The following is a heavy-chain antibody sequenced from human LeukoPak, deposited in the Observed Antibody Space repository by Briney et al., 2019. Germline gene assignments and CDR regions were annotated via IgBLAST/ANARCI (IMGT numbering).Heavy chain of an antibody. D-gene: IGHD2-2*01. V-gene: IGHV4-38-2*01. CDR1: SYSISSGYY. J-gene: IGHJ4*02. CDR2: IYHSGST. CDR3: ARIPAAFNYYFDY. Sequence: PSETLSLTCAVSSYSISSGYYWGRIRQPPGKGLEWIGSIYHSGSTYYNPSLKSRVTISVDTSKNQFSLKLSSVTAADTAVYYCARIPAAFNYYFDYWGQGTLVTVSS.